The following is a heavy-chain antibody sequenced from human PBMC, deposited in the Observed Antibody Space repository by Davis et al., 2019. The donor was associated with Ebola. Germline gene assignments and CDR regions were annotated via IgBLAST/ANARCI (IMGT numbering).Heavy chain of an antibody. Sequence: PSETLSLTCAVYGESFSGYHWSWIRQPPGQGLQWIGEIHSRGSTNYNPSFKSRLAISVDTSKNQYSLKLTSVTAADTAIYYCALAHSFPMGWGQGTLVTVSS. CDR2: IHSRGST. D-gene: IGHD3-16*02. V-gene: IGHV4-34*01. CDR1: GESFSGYH. CDR3: ALAHSFPMG. J-gene: IGHJ4*02.